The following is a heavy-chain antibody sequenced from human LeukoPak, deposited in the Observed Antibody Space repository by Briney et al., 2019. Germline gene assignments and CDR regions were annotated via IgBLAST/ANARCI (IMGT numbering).Heavy chain of an antibody. D-gene: IGHD1-14*01. J-gene: IGHJ5*02. V-gene: IGHV4-39*01. CDR1: GGSISSSRDY. CDR2: LDYSGRT. Sequence: ADTLSLTCTLSGGSISSSRDYWAWLRPSPGKGLEWIETLDYSGRTYENPSLKSRVTVSVDTSKNQFSLKLSAVTAADTAVYDGAGYLANHFDRWGQGTLVTVSS. CDR3: AGYLANHFDR.